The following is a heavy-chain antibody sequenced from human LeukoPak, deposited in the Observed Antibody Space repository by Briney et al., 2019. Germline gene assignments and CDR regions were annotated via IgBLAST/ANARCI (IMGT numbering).Heavy chain of an antibody. V-gene: IGHV3-30*02. CDR1: GFTFSSYG. CDR2: IRYDGSRK. D-gene: IGHD3-10*01. J-gene: IGHJ3*02. CDR3: ANPGSDAFDI. Sequence: GGSLRLSCAASGFTFSSYGMHWVRQAPGKGLEWVAFIRYDGSRKYYADSVKGRFTISRDNSKNTLYLQMNSLRAEDTAVYYCANPGSDAFDIWGQGTMVTVSS.